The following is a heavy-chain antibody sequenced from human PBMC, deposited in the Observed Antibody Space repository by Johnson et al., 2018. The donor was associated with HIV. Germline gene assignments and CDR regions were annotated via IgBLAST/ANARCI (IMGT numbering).Heavy chain of an antibody. Sequence: VQLVESGGGVVQPGRSLRLSCAASGFTVRSNYMSWVRQAPGKGLEWVSVIYSGGSTYYADSVKGRFTISRDNSKNTLYLQMNSLRAEDTAVYYCANVRWPDAFDIWGQGTMVTVSS. D-gene: IGHD4-23*01. J-gene: IGHJ3*02. V-gene: IGHV3-53*01. CDR1: GFTVRSNY. CDR3: ANVRWPDAFDI. CDR2: IYSGGST.